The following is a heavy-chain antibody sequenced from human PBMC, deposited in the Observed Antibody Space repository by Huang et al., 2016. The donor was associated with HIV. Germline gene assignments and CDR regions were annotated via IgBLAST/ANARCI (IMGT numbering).Heavy chain of an antibody. V-gene: IGHV1-2*02. CDR3: TRVFVRCYSSNCNYFDY. CDR2: MNPNSATT. Sequence: QVQLVQSGAEVKKPGASVRVSCKASGYSLTAYYIHWVRKAPGQGLGWMGWMNPNSATTNYAKNFQGRVTLTRDTSINTMYMDLSGLRSDDTAVYYCTRVFVRCYSSNCNYFDYWGQGTLITVSS. CDR1: GYSLTAYY. J-gene: IGHJ4*02. D-gene: IGHD4-4*01.